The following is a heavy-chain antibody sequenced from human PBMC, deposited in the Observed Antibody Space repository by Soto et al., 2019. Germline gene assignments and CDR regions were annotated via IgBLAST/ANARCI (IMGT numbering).Heavy chain of an antibody. J-gene: IGHJ6*01. CDR1: GFTFSSYA. CDR2: ISGSGGST. D-gene: IGHD3-10*01. CDR3: AKEGGAGSYKRGMDV. Sequence: EVQLLESGGGLVQPGGSLRLSCAASGFTFSSYAMSWVRQAPGTGLEWVSAISGSGGSTYYADSVKGRFTISRDNSKNTLELQMHSLRAEDTAVYYCAKEGGAGSYKRGMDVWGQGTTVTVSS. V-gene: IGHV3-23*01.